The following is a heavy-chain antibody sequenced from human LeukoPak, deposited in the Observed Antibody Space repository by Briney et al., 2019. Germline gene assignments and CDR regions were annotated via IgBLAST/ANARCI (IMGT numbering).Heavy chain of an antibody. J-gene: IGHJ6*01. D-gene: IGHD5/OR15-5a*01. CDR2: LHEDGTER. CDR3: VRGVSSLDV. Sequence: GGSLRLSCVASGFTFSSYWMTWVRHVPGKGLEWVANLHEDGTERYYVDSVKGRFTISRDNAKNSLYLQMNSLRAEDTSVYYCVRGVSSLDVWGKGITVTVSS. CDR1: GFTFSSYW. V-gene: IGHV3-7*01.